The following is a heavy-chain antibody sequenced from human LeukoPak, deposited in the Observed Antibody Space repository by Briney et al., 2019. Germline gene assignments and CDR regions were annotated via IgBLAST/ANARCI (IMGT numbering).Heavy chain of an antibody. D-gene: IGHD3-9*01. CDR2: INHSGST. V-gene: IGHV4-34*01. Sequence: SETLSLTCAVYGGSFSGYYWSWIRQPPGKGLEWIGEINHSGSTNYNPSLKSRVTISVDTSKNQFSLKMSSVTAADTAVYYCARFYDILTGYSIGNWFDPWGQGTLVTVSS. CDR1: GGSFSGYY. CDR3: ARFYDILTGYSIGNWFDP. J-gene: IGHJ5*02.